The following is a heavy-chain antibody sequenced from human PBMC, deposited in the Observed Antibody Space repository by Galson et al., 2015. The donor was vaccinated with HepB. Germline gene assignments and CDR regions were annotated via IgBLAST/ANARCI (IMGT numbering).Heavy chain of an antibody. D-gene: IGHD2-15*01. Sequence: SLRLSCAASGFIFSEYAMSWVRQAPGKGLGWVAVISGNGGKTYYADSLKGRFTISRDNSKNTLYLQMTSLGAEDTAVYFCVRKGGVAANSDCWGQGTLVTVSS. CDR3: VRKGGVAANSDC. CDR1: GFIFSEYA. V-gene: IGHV3-23*01. J-gene: IGHJ4*02. CDR2: ISGNGGKT.